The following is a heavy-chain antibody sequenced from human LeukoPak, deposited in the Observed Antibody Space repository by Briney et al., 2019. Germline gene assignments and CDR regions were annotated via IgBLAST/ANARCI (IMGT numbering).Heavy chain of an antibody. CDR1: GFTVSSNY. CDR3: ARRYCGGDCYFDY. J-gene: IGHJ4*02. V-gene: IGHV3-53*01. Sequence: GGSLRLSCAASGFTVSSNYMSWVRQAPGKGLEWVSVIYSGGSTYYADSVKSRFTISRDNSKNTLYLQMNSLRTEDTAVYYCARRYCGGDCYFDYWGQGTLVTVSS. D-gene: IGHD2-21*02. CDR2: IYSGGST.